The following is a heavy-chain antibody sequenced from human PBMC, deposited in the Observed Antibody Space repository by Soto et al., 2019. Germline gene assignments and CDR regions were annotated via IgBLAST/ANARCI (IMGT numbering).Heavy chain of an antibody. CDR3: ARDDSVFGAIPRMDI. Sequence: EVQLVESGGGLVKPGGSLRLSCSASGFPFSTYTMYWVRQAPGKGLEWVSSITSSSSRNIFYADSVKGRFTISRDNANNMIFLQMNNLRVEDTAVYYCARDDSVFGAIPRMDIWGHGTTVTVSS. J-gene: IGHJ6*02. D-gene: IGHD3-3*01. CDR2: ITSSSSRNI. V-gene: IGHV3-21*02. CDR1: GFPFSTYT.